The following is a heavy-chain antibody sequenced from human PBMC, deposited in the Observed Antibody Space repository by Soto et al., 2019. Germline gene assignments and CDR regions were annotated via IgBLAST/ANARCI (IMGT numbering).Heavy chain of an antibody. Sequence: PSETLSLTCTVSGGSISSSSYYWGWIRQPPGKGLEWIGSIYYSGSTYYNPSLKIRVTISVDTSKNQFSLKLSSVTAADTAVYYCASSTLYYDFWSGYYEYNWFDPWGQGTLVTVSS. CDR2: IYYSGST. CDR1: GGSISSSSYY. D-gene: IGHD3-3*01. CDR3: ASSTLYYDFWSGYYEYNWFDP. V-gene: IGHV4-39*01. J-gene: IGHJ5*02.